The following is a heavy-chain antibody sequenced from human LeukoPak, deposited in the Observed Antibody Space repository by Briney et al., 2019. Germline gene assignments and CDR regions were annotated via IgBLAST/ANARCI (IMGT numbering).Heavy chain of an antibody. J-gene: IGHJ4*02. CDR2: ISGSGGST. CDR1: GFTFSSYA. Sequence: GFLRLSCAASGFTFSSYAMSWVRQAPGKGLEWVSAISGSGGSTYYADSVKGRFTISRDNSKNTLYLQMNSLRAEDTAVYYCAKEYYDSSGYYWRWGGFVDYWGQGTLVTVSS. D-gene: IGHD3-22*01. V-gene: IGHV3-23*01. CDR3: AKEYYDSSGYYWRWGGFVDY.